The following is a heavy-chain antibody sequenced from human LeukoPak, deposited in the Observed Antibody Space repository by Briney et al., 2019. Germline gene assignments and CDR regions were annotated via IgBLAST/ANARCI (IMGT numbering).Heavy chain of an antibody. CDR3: ARDLTSVPTR. CDR1: GFTFSSYA. Sequence: GGSLRLSCAASGFTFSSYAMNWVRQAPGKGLEWVSSIGSSSTDRYYADSVKGRFTISRDNAKNSVYLQMNSLRNEDTAVYYCARDLTSVPTRWGQGTLVTVSS. CDR2: IGSSSTDR. D-gene: IGHD4-17*01. J-gene: IGHJ4*02. V-gene: IGHV3-21*01.